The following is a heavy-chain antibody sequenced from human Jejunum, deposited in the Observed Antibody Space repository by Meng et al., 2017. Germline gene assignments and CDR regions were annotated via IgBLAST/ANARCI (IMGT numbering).Heavy chain of an antibody. CDR2: IYYSGST. CDR1: TYAISSSLYY. CDR3: AAGMDSRAYTDY. D-gene: IGHD3-16*01. Sequence: QLLLPESGPGLVKPSETLSLPCTVSTYAISSSLYYWAWIRQPPGKGLEWIGSIYYSGSTYYNPFLKSRVTISVDRPKRQYSLRLTSVTAADTAVYDCAAGMDSRAYTDYWGQGTLVTVSS. V-gene: IGHV4-39*01. J-gene: IGHJ4*02.